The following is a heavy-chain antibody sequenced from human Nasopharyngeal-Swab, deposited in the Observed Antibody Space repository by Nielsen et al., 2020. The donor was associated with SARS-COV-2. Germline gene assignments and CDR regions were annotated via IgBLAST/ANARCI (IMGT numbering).Heavy chain of an antibody. V-gene: IGHV1-69*05. CDR3: ARDLWSSSSWYALELTRGIDP. CDR2: IIPIFGTA. D-gene: IGHD6-13*01. J-gene: IGHJ5*02. Sequence: WVRQAPGQGLEGMGGIIPIFGTANYAQKFQGRVTITRDTSASTAYMELSSLRSEDTAVYYCARDLWSSSSWYALELTRGIDPWGQGTLVTVSS.